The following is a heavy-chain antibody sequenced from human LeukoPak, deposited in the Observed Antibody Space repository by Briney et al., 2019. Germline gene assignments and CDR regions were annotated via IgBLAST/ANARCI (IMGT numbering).Heavy chain of an antibody. J-gene: IGHJ4*02. Sequence: SETLSLTCAVYGGSFSGYYWSWIRQPPGKGLEWIGEINHSGSTNYNPSLKSRVTISVDTSKNQFSLRLSSVTAADTAVYYRARGRDCSSTSCQKFSFDYWGQGTLVTVSS. CDR1: GGSFSGYY. D-gene: IGHD2-2*01. CDR2: INHSGST. V-gene: IGHV4-34*01. CDR3: ARGRDCSSTSCQKFSFDY.